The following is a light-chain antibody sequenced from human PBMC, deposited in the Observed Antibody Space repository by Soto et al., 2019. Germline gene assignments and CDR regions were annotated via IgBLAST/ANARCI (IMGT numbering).Light chain of an antibody. CDR1: QSVSSN. V-gene: IGKV3-15*01. CDR2: GAS. J-gene: IGKJ4*01. Sequence: EIVMTQSPATLSVSPGERATLSCRASQSVSSNLAWYQQKPGQAPRLLIYGASTRATGIPARFSGSGSGTEFTLTISSLQSEDFAVYYCQQYNNWTDSQLTLGGGTNLDIK. CDR3: QQYNNWTDSQLT.